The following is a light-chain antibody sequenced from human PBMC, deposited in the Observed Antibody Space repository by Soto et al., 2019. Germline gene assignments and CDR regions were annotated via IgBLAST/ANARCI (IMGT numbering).Light chain of an antibody. V-gene: IGKV3-20*01. J-gene: IGKJ5*01. CDR1: QSVSSS. Sequence: EIVLTHSPATLSLSPGEIATLSCRASQSVSSSLAWYQQNPGQAPRLLIYGASTRATGIPDRFSGSGSGTDFTLTISRLEPEDFAVYYCQQYGSPITFGQGTRLEIK. CDR2: GAS. CDR3: QQYGSPIT.